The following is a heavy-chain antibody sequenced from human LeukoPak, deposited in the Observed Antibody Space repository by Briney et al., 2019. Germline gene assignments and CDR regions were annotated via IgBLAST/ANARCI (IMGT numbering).Heavy chain of an antibody. CDR2: ISSSSSYI. Sequence: GGSLRLSCAASGFTFSSYSMNWVRQAPGKGLEWVSSISSSSSYIYSADSVKGRFTISRDNAKNSLYLQMNSLRAEDTAVYYCARDDYGDYYYYYYMDVWGKGTTVTVSS. CDR3: ARDDYGDYYYYYYMDV. J-gene: IGHJ6*03. D-gene: IGHD4-17*01. V-gene: IGHV3-21*01. CDR1: GFTFSSYS.